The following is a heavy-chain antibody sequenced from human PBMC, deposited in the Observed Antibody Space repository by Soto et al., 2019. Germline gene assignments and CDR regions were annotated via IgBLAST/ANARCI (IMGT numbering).Heavy chain of an antibody. CDR1: GYSFALYW. J-gene: IGHJ6*02. V-gene: IGHV5-51*01. CDR2: IYPGDSDT. Sequence: GESLKISCKGSGYSFALYWIAWVRQMPGKGLEWMGIIYPGDSDTRYSPSFQGQVTISADKSISTAYLQWSSLKASDTAMYYCARSQSGVYYYYYGMDVWGQGTTVTVSS. D-gene: IGHD2-15*01. CDR3: ARSQSGVYYYYYGMDV.